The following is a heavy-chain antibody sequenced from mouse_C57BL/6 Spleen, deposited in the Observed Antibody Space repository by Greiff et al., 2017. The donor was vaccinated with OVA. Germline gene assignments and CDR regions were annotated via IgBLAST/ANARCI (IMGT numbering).Heavy chain of an antibody. D-gene: IGHD3-3*01. J-gene: IGHJ4*01. CDR3: ARKGDIYAMDY. V-gene: IGHV1-80*01. Sequence: SGAELVKPGASVKISCKASGYAFSSYWMNWVKQRPGKGLEWIGQIYPGDGDTNYNGKFKGKATLTADKSSSTAYMQLSSLTSEDSAVYFCARKGDIYAMDYWGQGTSVTVSS. CDR1: GYAFSSYW. CDR2: IYPGDGDT.